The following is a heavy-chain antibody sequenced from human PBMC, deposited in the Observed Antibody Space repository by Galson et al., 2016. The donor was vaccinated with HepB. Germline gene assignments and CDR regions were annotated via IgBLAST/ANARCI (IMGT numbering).Heavy chain of an antibody. CDR3: AKDRAGVRFVVVVPASAGL. Sequence: SLRLSCAASGFTFSNYGMHWVRQAPGKGLEWVAVISYDGSDKNYADSVKGRFTISRDNSKNTMSLQMNSLGTEDTAVYYCAKDRAGVRFVVVVPASAGLWGQGTLVTVSS. CDR2: ISYDGSDK. J-gene: IGHJ4*02. CDR1: GFTFSNYG. D-gene: IGHD2-2*01. V-gene: IGHV3-30*18.